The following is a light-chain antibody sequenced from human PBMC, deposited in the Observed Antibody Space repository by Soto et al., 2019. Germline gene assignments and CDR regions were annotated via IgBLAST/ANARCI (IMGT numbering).Light chain of an antibody. Sequence: QSVLTQPPSVSGTPGQRVTISCTGISSNIGAGYDVHWYQQLPGTAPKLLIYVNSNRPSGVHDRFSGSNYVTSASLAITGLQAEDETDYYCQSYDSSLSGSNVVFGGGTKLTVL. CDR3: QSYDSSLSGSNVV. J-gene: IGLJ2*01. CDR2: VNS. V-gene: IGLV1-40*01. CDR1: SSNIGAGYD.